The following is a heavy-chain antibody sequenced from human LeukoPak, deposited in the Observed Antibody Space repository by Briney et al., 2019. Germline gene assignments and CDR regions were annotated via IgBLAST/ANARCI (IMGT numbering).Heavy chain of an antibody. Sequence: GGSLRLSCAASGFTFSSYWMHWVRQAPGKGLVWVSNIKSDGSNINYAGSVKGRFTIPRDNAKNTLYLQMNSLRAEDAAVYYCISEVGKGSHWGQGTLVTVSS. D-gene: IGHD1-26*01. V-gene: IGHV3-74*01. CDR1: GFTFSSYW. J-gene: IGHJ4*02. CDR3: ISEVGKGSH. CDR2: IKSDGSNI.